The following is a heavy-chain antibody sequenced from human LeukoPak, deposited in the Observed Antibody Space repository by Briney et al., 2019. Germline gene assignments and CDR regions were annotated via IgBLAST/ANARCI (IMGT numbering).Heavy chain of an antibody. CDR3: ARDSLGIAAAGTIYY. Sequence: PGRSLRLSCAASGFTISSYGLHWIRQAPGKGLEWVAVIWYDGSNKYYADSVKGRFTISRDNSKNTLYLQMNSLRAEDTAVYYWARDSLGIAAAGTIYYWGQGTLVTVSS. D-gene: IGHD6-13*01. CDR2: IWYDGSNK. J-gene: IGHJ4*02. CDR1: GFTISSYG. V-gene: IGHV3-33*01.